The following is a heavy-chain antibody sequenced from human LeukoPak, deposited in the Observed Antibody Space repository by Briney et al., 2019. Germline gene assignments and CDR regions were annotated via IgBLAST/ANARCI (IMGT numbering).Heavy chain of an antibody. CDR3: ARHVKDGYNRAPLDY. Sequence: PSETLSLTCTVSGGSISSSSYYWGWIRQPPGKGLEWIGSIYYSGSTYYNPSLKSRVTISVDTSKNQFSLKLSSVTAADTAVYYCARHVKDGYNRAPLDYWGQGTLVTVSS. V-gene: IGHV4-39*01. D-gene: IGHD5-24*01. CDR2: IYYSGST. J-gene: IGHJ4*02. CDR1: GGSISSSSYY.